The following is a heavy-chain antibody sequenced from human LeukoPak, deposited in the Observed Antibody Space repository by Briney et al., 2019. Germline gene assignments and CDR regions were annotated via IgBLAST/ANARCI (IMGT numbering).Heavy chain of an antibody. CDR3: ARDIGGTSSEFDP. CDR2: IYHGGSS. D-gene: IGHD2-2*01. CDR1: GGSIGSGLYS. Sequence: SERLSLTCAVSGGSIGSGLYSWSWIRQPPGKGLEWIGYIYHGGSSYYNPSLKSRVTLSLDRSKNQFSLRLSSVTAADTAVYYCARDIGGTSSEFDPWGQGILLTGFS. V-gene: IGHV4-30-2*01. J-gene: IGHJ5*02.